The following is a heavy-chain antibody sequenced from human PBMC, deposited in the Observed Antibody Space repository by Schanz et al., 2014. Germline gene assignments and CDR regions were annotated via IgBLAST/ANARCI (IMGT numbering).Heavy chain of an antibody. CDR3: ARVYRWQHILGHFDS. J-gene: IGHJ4*02. CDR1: GYSFTGYY. CDR2: INPNSGDT. D-gene: IGHD6-13*01. Sequence: QVQLVQSAAEVKKPGASVKVSCKASGYSFTGYYIHWVRQAPGQGLEWMAWINPNSGDTNYVQRFQGRVTLTRDTSISTVYMELSRLRSDDTAVYYCARVYRWQHILGHFDSWGQGSLVTVSS. V-gene: IGHV1-2*02.